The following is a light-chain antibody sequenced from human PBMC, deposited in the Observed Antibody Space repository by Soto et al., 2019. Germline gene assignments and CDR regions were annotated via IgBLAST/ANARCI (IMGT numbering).Light chain of an antibody. CDR2: AAS. V-gene: IGKV1-39*01. CDR1: QSINSY. CDR3: RQSYNTPRT. Sequence: DIQMTQSPSSLSASVGDRVTITCRASQSINSYLNWYQQKPGKAPNLLIYAASNLQSGVPSRFSGSASGTDFRLPISSLQPEDFATYYCRQSYNTPRTFGQGTQVEIK. J-gene: IGKJ1*01.